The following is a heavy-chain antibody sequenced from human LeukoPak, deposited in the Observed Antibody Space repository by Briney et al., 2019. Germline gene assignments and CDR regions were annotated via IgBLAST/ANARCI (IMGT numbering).Heavy chain of an antibody. Sequence: PGGSLRLSCAASGFTFSSYAMNWVRQAPGKGLEWLSYISSDGTTIYYADSVKGRITIPRDNARKSLYLRVNSLRAEDTAVYYCVPQKGYGGNPLDYWGQGTLVTVST. J-gene: IGHJ4*02. CDR1: GFTFSSYA. CDR3: VPQKGYGGNPLDY. D-gene: IGHD4-23*01. CDR2: ISSDGTTI. V-gene: IGHV3-48*01.